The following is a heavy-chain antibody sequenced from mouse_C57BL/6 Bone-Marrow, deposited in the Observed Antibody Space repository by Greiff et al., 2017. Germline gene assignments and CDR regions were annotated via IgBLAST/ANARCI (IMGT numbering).Heavy chain of an antibody. CDR2: IYPRSGNT. CDR3: AREKVYYGNYWYFDV. J-gene: IGHJ1*03. V-gene: IGHV1-81*01. CDR1: GYTFTSYG. D-gene: IGHD2-1*01. Sequence: VQLQQSGAELARPGASVKLSCKASGYTFTSYGISWVKQRTGQGLEWIGEIYPRSGNTYYNEKFKGKATLTADKSSSTAYMELRSLTSEDSAVYFCAREKVYYGNYWYFDVWGTGTTVTVSS.